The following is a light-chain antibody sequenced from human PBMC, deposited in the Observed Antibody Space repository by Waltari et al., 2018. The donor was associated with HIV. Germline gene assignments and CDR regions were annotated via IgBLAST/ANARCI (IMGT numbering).Light chain of an antibody. CDR2: DAS. Sequence: EIVLTQSPVTLSLSPGERATLSCRASQSVDNYLAWYQQKPGQAPSLLIYDASNRATDIPARFSGSGSGTDFTLTISSLEPEDFAVYYCQQRSSWPPITFGQGTRLEIK. J-gene: IGKJ5*01. CDR1: QSVDNY. CDR3: QQRSSWPPIT. V-gene: IGKV3-11*01.